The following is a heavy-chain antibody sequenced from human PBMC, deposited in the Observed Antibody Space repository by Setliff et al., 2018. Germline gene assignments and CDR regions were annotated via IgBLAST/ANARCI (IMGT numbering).Heavy chain of an antibody. CDR2: IYTSGST. Sequence: SETLSLTCTVSGGSISSGSYYWSWIRQPAGKGLEWIGHIYTSGSTNYNPSLKSRVTISVDTSKNQFSLKLTSVTAADTAVYYCARASSGWYSAYYYYMDVWGKGTTVTVSS. CDR1: GGSISSGSYY. J-gene: IGHJ6*03. D-gene: IGHD6-19*01. V-gene: IGHV4-61*09. CDR3: ARASSGWYSAYYYYMDV.